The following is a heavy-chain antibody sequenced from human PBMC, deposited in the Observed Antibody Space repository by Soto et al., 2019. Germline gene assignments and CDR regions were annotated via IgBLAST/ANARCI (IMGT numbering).Heavy chain of an antibody. Sequence: QLQLQESGPGLVKSSETLSLTCTVSGGSISNSRYYWAWIRQPPGKGLEWIGSIYHTGNTYYNPSIRSRVTISVDTSKNQFSLKLTSVTAADTAVYYCARDYYDSSDYTTNWFDPWGQGTLVTVSS. J-gene: IGHJ5*02. CDR2: IYHTGNT. CDR3: ARDYYDSSDYTTNWFDP. V-gene: IGHV4-39*01. D-gene: IGHD3-22*01. CDR1: GGSISNSRYY.